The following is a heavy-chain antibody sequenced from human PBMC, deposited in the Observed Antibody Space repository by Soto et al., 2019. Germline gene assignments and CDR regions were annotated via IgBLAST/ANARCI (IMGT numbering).Heavy chain of an antibody. J-gene: IGHJ4*02. CDR1: GFTFSSYD. D-gene: IGHD6-19*01. CDR2: IGTAGDT. Sequence: EVQLVESGGGLVNPGGSLRLSSAASGFTFSSYDMHWVRQATGKGLEWVSAIGTAGDTYYPGSVKGRFTISRENAKNSLYLQMNSLRAGDTAVYYCAREARYSSSFDYWGQGTLVTVSS. CDR3: AREARYSSSFDY. V-gene: IGHV3-13*01.